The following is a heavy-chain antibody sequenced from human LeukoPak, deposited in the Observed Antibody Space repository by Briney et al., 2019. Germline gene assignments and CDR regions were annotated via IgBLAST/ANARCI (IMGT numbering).Heavy chain of an antibody. CDR2: IFGSGGST. Sequence: LPGGSLRLSCAASGFTFSSYAMYWVRQAPGKGLEWVSGIFGSGGSTHYADSVKGRFTISRDNSKNTVYLQMNSLKAEDTAVYHCAKTTTGYSSGRFPGWPVDYWGRGTLVTVSS. D-gene: IGHD6-19*01. CDR1: GFTFSSYA. V-gene: IGHV3-23*01. CDR3: AKTTTGYSSGRFPGWPVDY. J-gene: IGHJ4*02.